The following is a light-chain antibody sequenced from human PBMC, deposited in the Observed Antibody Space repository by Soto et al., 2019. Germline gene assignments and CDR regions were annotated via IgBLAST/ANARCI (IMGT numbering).Light chain of an antibody. V-gene: IGKV3-11*01. CDR3: QQRNTWPPIN. Sequence: DIVPTQSPVTHSFSPRERATLSYRASQSVRTYLAWYQVKPGQAPRLLIYDASRRASGVPARFSGSGSGTDFTLTIRSLEPEDFALYYCQQRNTWPPINCGQGTRREIK. CDR1: QSVRTY. CDR2: DAS. J-gene: IGKJ5*01.